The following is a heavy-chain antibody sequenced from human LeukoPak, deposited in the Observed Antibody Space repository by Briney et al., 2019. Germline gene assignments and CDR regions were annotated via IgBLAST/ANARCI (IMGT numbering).Heavy chain of an antibody. J-gene: IGHJ4*02. CDR2: ISSSSSYI. CDR3: ARGNYDSSGYYLDY. D-gene: IGHD3-22*01. V-gene: IGHV3-21*01. Sequence: GGSLRLSCAASGFTFSSYSMNWVRQAPGKGPEWVSSISSSSSYIYYADSVKGRFTISRDNAKNSLYLQMNSLRAEDTAVYYCARGNYDSSGYYLDYWGQGTLVTVSS. CDR1: GFTFSSYS.